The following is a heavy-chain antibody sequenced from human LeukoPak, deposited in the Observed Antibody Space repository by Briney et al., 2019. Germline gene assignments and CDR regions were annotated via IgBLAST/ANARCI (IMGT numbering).Heavy chain of an antibody. Sequence: SETLSLTCAVYGGSISGYYWSWIRQPPGKGLEWIGYIYHSGSTYYNPSLKSRVTISVDRSKNQFSLKLSSVTAADTAVYYCARDSVTTDAFDIWGQGTMVTVSS. D-gene: IGHD4-17*01. CDR3: ARDSVTTDAFDI. V-gene: IGHV4-34*01. J-gene: IGHJ3*02. CDR1: GGSISGYY. CDR2: IYHSGST.